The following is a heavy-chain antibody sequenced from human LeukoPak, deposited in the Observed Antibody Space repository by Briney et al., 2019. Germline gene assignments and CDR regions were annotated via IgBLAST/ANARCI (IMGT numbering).Heavy chain of an antibody. Sequence: GRSLRLSCADSGFTFGSYAMSWVRQAPGKGLEWVSLISTSGRTHYADSVQGRFTISRDNSKNTLSLHMNSLRAEDTAVYYCARDLDSSGYYHVVDSWGQGALVTVSS. CDR2: ISTSGRT. D-gene: IGHD3-22*01. CDR1: GFTFGSYA. J-gene: IGHJ4*02. CDR3: ARDLDSSGYYHVVDS. V-gene: IGHV3-23*01.